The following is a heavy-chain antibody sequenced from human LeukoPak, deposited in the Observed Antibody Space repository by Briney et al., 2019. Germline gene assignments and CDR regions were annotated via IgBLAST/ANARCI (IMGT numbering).Heavy chain of an antibody. Sequence: PGGSLRLSCTTSGFAFEDFAMSRVRQPAGKGLEWVGFIRRRAYGGAAEYAASVKGRFIISRDDSKGIAYLQMNSLKTEDTAVYYCSRNGLVDFDYWGQGSRVIV. V-gene: IGHV3-49*04. CDR2: IRRRAYGGAA. CDR1: GFAFEDFA. J-gene: IGHJ4*02. CDR3: SRNGLVDFDY.